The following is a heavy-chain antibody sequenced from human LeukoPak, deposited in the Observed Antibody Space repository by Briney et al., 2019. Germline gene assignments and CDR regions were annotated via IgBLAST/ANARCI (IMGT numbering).Heavy chain of an antibody. V-gene: IGHV3-64*01. CDR1: GFTFGSYA. D-gene: IGHD3-10*01. CDR3: ARGLYGSGSYTIDY. J-gene: IGHJ4*02. Sequence: GGSLRLSCAASGFTFGSYAMHWVRQAPGKGLEYVSAISSNGGSTHYANSVKGRFTISRDNSKNTLYLQMGSLRAEDMAVYYCARGLYGSGSYTIDYWGQGTLVTVSS. CDR2: ISSNGGST.